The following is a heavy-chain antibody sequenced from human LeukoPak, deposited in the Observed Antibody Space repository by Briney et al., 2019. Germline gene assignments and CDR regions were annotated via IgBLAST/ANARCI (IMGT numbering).Heavy chain of an antibody. V-gene: IGHV4-4*07. D-gene: IGHD5-12*01. CDR2: IYTSGST. CDR1: GGSISSYY. CDR3: AREEDVDIVATHFDY. J-gene: IGHJ4*02. Sequence: SETLSLTCTVSGGSISSYYWSRIRQPAGKGLEWIGRIYTSGSTNYNPSLKSRVTMSVDTSKNQFSLKLSSVTAADTAVYYCAREEDVDIVATHFDYWGQGTLVTVSS.